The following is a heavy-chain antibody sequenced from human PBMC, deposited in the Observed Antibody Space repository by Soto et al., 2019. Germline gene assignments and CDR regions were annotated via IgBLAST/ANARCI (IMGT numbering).Heavy chain of an antibody. V-gene: IGHV1-69*12. J-gene: IGHJ6*02. CDR3: AGVAARPMDWNYYYGMDV. CDR2: IIPIFGTA. D-gene: IGHD6-6*01. CDR1: GGTFSSYA. Sequence: VQLVQSGAEVKKPGSSVKVSCKASGGTFSSYAISWVRQAPGQGLEWMGGIIPIFGTANYAQKFQGRVTITADESTSTAYMELSSLRSEDTAVYYCAGVAARPMDWNYYYGMDVWGQGTTVTVSS.